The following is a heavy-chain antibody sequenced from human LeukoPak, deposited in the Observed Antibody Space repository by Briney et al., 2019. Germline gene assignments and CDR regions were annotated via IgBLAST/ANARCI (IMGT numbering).Heavy chain of an antibody. V-gene: IGHV5-51*01. CDR1: GYSLTNYW. Sequence: GESLEISRKGSGYSLTNYWIGWVRQMPGKGLEWMGIIYPGGSDSRYSPSFQGQVTISDDKSIGTAYLQWSSLKASDTAMYYCARLDGRDVFDIWGQGTLVTVSS. CDR2: IYPGGSDS. CDR3: ARLDGRDVFDI. D-gene: IGHD5-24*01. J-gene: IGHJ3*02.